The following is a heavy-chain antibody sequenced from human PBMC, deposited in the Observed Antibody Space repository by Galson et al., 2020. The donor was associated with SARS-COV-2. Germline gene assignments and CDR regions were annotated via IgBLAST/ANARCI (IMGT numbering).Heavy chain of an antibody. D-gene: IGHD2-2*01. J-gene: IGHJ4*02. CDR1: GFSFSNYS. Sequence: GGSLRLSCAASGFSFSNYSMNWVRQAPGKGLEWVSSISSSGTYKYYADSVKGRFTISRDKAKSSLYLQMNSLRAEDTAVYYCARDPPVHCSSAICYDLRGDYFDYWGQGTLVTVSS. V-gene: IGHV3-21*01. CDR3: ARDPPVHCSSAICYDLRGDYFDY. CDR2: ISSSGTYK.